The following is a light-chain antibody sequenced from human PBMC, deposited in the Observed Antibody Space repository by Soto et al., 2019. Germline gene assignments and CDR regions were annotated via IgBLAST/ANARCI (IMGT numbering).Light chain of an antibody. CDR1: SSNIGSNT. CDR2: NNY. CDR3: AAWDDSLDGHVV. Sequence: QSVLTQPPSASGTPGQRVTISCSGSSSNIGSNTVSWFQQLPGRAPKLLLYNNYHRPSGVPDRFSGSKSGTSASLAISGLQSEDEADYYCAAWDDSLDGHVVFGGGTQLTVL. J-gene: IGLJ7*01. V-gene: IGLV1-44*01.